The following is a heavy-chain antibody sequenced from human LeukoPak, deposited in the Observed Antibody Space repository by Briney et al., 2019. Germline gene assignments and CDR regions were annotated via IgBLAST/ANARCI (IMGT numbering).Heavy chain of an antibody. CDR2: IYYSGST. CDR1: GGSISNYY. V-gene: IGHV4-59*01. D-gene: IGHD3-10*01. CDR3: TRVMSGSGSYPNYFDY. J-gene: IGHJ4*02. Sequence: SETLSLTCTVSGGSISNYYWSWIRQPPGKGLEWIGNIYYSGSTNYNPSLKSRVTISVDTSKNQFSLKLSSVTAADTAVYYCTRVMSGSGSYPNYFDYWGQGTLVTVSS.